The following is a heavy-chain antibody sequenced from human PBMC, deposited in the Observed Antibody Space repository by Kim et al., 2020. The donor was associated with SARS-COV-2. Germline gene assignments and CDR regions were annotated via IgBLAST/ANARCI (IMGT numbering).Heavy chain of an antibody. J-gene: IGHJ4*02. CDR1: GGSFSGYY. CDR3: ARGGYCSSTSCGEFDY. D-gene: IGHD2-2*01. V-gene: IGHV4-34*01. Sequence: SETLSLTCAVYGGSFSGYYWSWIRQPPGKGLEWIGEINHSGSTNYNPSLKSRVTISVDTSKNQFSLKLSSVTAADTAVYYCARGGYCSSTSCGEFDYWGQGTLVTVSS. CDR2: INHSGST.